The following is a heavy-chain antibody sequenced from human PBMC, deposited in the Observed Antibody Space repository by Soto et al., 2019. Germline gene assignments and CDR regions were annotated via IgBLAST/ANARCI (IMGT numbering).Heavy chain of an antibody. CDR1: GYTFTRYG. J-gene: IGHJ6*02. D-gene: IGHD2-8*01. CDR3: AKNGQPPYYYYGMDV. CDR2: ISGYNGDT. V-gene: IGHV1-18*01. Sequence: ASVKVSCKASGYTFTRYGISWVRQAPGQGLEWLGWISGYNGDTIYAQKFQGRVTMTVDTSTTTAFMELTSLTSDDRAVYYCAKNGQPPYYYYGMDVWGQGTTVTVSS.